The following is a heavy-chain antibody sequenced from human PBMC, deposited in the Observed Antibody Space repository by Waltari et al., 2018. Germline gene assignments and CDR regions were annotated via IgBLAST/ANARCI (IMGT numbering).Heavy chain of an antibody. V-gene: IGHV4-59*01. CDR1: CCSLRSYY. CDR2: IYYSGST. CDR3: ARSGNIVVVVAAKPRHYYYGMDV. D-gene: IGHD2-15*01. J-gene: IGHJ6*02. Sequence: QVPLQESGPGLVKPSETLSLPCPVSCCSLRSYYWTLVRQPPGKGLEWIGYIYYSGSTNYNPALKSGCSRQVDTSKNQVSLKLGSVTAADRAVYDLARSGNIVVVVAAKPRHYYYGMDVGGQGTTVTVSS.